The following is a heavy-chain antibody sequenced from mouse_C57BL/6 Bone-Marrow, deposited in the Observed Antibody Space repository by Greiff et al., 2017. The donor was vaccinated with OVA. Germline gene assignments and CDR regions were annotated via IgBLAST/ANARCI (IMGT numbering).Heavy chain of an antibody. CDR2: IHPNSGST. D-gene: IGHD1-1*01. Sequence: QVQLQQSGAELAKPGASVKLSCKASGYTFTSYWMHWVKQRPGQGLEWIGMIHPNSGSTNYNEKFKSKATLTVDKSSSTAYMQLSSLTSEDSAVYYCARRTTVVYFDYWGQGTTLTVSS. CDR3: ARRTTVVYFDY. V-gene: IGHV1-64*01. J-gene: IGHJ2*01. CDR1: GYTFTSYW.